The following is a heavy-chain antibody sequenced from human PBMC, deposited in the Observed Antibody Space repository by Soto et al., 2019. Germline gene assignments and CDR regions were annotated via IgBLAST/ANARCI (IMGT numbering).Heavy chain of an antibody. J-gene: IGHJ4*02. CDR3: ARADKYYTSSGYYYPLDY. CDR1: GGTFSNYE. CDR2: IIPMLGTT. Sequence: SVKVSCKVSGGTFSNYEITWVRQAPGQGLECMGGIIPMLGTTNYAQNFQGRVTITADKSTSTAYMELSGLTSEDTAMYFCARADKYYTSSGYYYPLDYWGQGTLVTVSS. V-gene: IGHV1-69*10. D-gene: IGHD3-22*01.